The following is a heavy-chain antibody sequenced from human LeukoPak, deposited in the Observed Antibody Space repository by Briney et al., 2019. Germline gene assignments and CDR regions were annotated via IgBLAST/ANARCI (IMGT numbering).Heavy chain of an antibody. Sequence: GGSLRLSCAASGFTFSSHAMRWVRQAPGKGLEWVSAISDSGGSTYYADSVKGRFTISRDNSKNTLYLQMNSLRAEDTAVYYCAKIPGYSSGWYLIDYWGQGTLVTVSS. CDR1: GFTFSSHA. D-gene: IGHD6-19*01. V-gene: IGHV3-23*01. J-gene: IGHJ4*02. CDR3: AKIPGYSSGWYLIDY. CDR2: ISDSGGST.